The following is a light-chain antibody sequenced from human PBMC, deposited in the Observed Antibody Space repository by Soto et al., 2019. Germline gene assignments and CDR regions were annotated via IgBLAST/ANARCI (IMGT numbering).Light chain of an antibody. CDR1: SSDVGGYHY. Sequence: QSVLTQPASVSGSPGQSITISCTGTSSDVGGYHYVSWYQQYPGKAHKVMIYDVSNRPSGVSNRFSGSKSGTTASLTISGLQAEDEADYYCSSYTSSITYVFGTGTKLTVL. J-gene: IGLJ1*01. CDR2: DVS. CDR3: SSYTSSITYV. V-gene: IGLV2-14*01.